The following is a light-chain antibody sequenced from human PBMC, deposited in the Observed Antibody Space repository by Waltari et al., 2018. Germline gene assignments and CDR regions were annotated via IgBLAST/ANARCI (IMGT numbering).Light chain of an antibody. CDR1: QSISSF. V-gene: IGKV1-39*01. CDR2: AAS. Sequence: DIQMTQSPSSLSASVGDRVTITCRASQSISSFLGWYQQTPGKAPNLLIFAASTLQSGVPSRFSGSGSGTDFALTISSLKAEDFATYYCQQTYTTPYTYGQGTKL. CDR3: QQTYTTPYT. J-gene: IGKJ2*01.